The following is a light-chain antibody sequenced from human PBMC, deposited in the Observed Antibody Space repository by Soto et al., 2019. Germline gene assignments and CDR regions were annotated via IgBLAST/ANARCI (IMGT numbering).Light chain of an antibody. CDR1: QGISRW. CDR2: DAS. CDR3: QQYTTHWT. V-gene: IGKV1-5*01. J-gene: IGKJ1*01. Sequence: DIQMTQSPSTLSASSGARVTIAFRASQGISRWLAWYQQRPGKAPKLLIYDASTLHSGVSSGFSGSGSGTEFTLTIRSLKPNDSATYYCQQYTTHWTFGQGTKVDIK.